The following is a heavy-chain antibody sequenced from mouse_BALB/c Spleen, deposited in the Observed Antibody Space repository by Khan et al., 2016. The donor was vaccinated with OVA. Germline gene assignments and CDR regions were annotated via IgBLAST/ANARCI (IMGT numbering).Heavy chain of an antibody. CDR2: IYPGDGSP. V-gene: IGHV1S56*01. CDR1: GYTFTAYD. CDR3: AREGLRGVAMDY. Sequence: QVQLQQSGPELVKPGALVKISCKASGYTFTAYDINWVSQRPGQGLEWIGWIYPGDGSPKYNENFQGKATLPADKSSNTAYMQLSSLTSEKSAVYFCAREGLRGVAMDYLGQGTSVSVSS. D-gene: IGHD2-4*01. J-gene: IGHJ4*01.